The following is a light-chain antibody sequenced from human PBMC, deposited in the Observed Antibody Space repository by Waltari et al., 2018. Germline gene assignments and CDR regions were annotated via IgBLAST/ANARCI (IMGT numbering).Light chain of an antibody. J-gene: IGKJ5*01. CDR3: QQLKSFLFT. CDR1: QSISTV. V-gene: IGKV1-39*01. CDR2: GAS. Sequence: DIRMTQSPSSLSASVGDRVTITCRASQSISTVLNWYQHRPGKAPKLLIYGASNLQSGVPSRFSGSGSGRDFTLTISGLKPEDFATYYCQQLKSFLFTFGQGTRLDIK.